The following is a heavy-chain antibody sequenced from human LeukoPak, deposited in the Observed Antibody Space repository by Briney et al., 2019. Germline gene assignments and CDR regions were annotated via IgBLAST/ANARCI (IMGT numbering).Heavy chain of an antibody. J-gene: IGHJ4*02. Sequence: VKPGGSLRLSCAASGFTFSNAWMSGVRHAPGKGVEWGGRIKSKTDGGTTDYAAPVKGRFTISRDDSKNTLYLQMNSLNTEDTAVYYCTTDRKVTMIRGPFDYWGQGTLVTVSS. CDR3: TTDRKVTMIRGPFDY. D-gene: IGHD3-10*01. CDR2: IKSKTDGGTT. CDR1: GFTFSNAW. V-gene: IGHV3-15*01.